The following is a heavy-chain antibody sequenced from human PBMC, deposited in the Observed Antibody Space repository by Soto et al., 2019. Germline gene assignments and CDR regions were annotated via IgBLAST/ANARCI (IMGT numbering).Heavy chain of an antibody. V-gene: IGHV4-31*03. J-gene: IGHJ5*02. CDR2: IYYSGST. CDR1: GGSISSGGYY. Sequence: QVQLQESSPGLVKPSETLSLTCTVSGGSISSGGYYWTWILQHPGKGLEWIEYIYYSGSTYYNPSLKSRVTISVDTSKNQFSLKMSSVTAADTAVYYCARDVTGDYGSGSNPFPTFWFDPWGQGTLVTVSS. CDR3: ARDVTGDYGSGSNPFPTFWFDP. D-gene: IGHD3-10*01.